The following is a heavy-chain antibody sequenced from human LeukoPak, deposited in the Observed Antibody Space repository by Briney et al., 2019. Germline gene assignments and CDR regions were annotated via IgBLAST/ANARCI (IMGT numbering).Heavy chain of an antibody. D-gene: IGHD3-10*01. CDR1: GGSISSGGYY. Sequence: PSETLSLTCTVSGGSISSGGYYWSWIRQHPGKGLEWIGYIYYSGSTYYNPSLESRVTISVDTSKNQFSLKLSSVTAADTAVYYCASQSGGSVENNWFDPWGQGTLVTVSS. V-gene: IGHV4-31*03. CDR2: IYYSGST. CDR3: ASQSGGSVENNWFDP. J-gene: IGHJ5*02.